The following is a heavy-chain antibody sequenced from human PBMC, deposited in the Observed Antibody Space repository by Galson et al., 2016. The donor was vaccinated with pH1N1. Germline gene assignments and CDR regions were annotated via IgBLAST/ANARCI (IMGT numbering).Heavy chain of an antibody. Sequence: SLRLSCAASGFSFDTYSMRWVRQAPGKGLEWVAVMSNDGSNNYYRDSVKGRFTISRDNSKNTLFLRINDLRTEDTAVYYCARAHCSAGICYYYGMDVWGQGTTVTVSS. CDR3: ARAHCSAGICYYYGMDV. V-gene: IGHV3-30*03. D-gene: IGHD2-15*01. J-gene: IGHJ6*02. CDR1: GFSFDTYS. CDR2: MSNDGSNN.